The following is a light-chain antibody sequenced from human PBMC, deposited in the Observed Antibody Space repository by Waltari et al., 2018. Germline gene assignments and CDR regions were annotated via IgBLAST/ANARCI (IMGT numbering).Light chain of an antibody. CDR2: GKN. CDR1: SLRSYY. Sequence: SSELTQDPAVSVALGQTVRITCQGDSLRSYYASWYQQKTGQAPVLVIYGKNNRPSGIPDRCSGSSSGNTASLTITGAQAEDEADYYCNSRDSSGNHLVFGGGTKLTVL. V-gene: IGLV3-19*01. CDR3: NSRDSSGNHLV. J-gene: IGLJ2*01.